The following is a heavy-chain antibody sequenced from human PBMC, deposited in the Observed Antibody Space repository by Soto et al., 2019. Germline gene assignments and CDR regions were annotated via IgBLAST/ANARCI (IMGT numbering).Heavy chain of an antibody. J-gene: IGHJ3*02. CDR1: GGTFSSYA. CDR3: ARELIAVAGDDAFDI. V-gene: IGHV1-69*13. Sequence: SVKVSCKASGGTFSSYAISWVRQAPGQGLEWMGGIIPIFGTANYAQKFQGRVTITADESTSTAYMELSSLRSEDTAVYYCARELIAVAGDDAFDIWGQGTMVTVS. D-gene: IGHD6-19*01. CDR2: IIPIFGTA.